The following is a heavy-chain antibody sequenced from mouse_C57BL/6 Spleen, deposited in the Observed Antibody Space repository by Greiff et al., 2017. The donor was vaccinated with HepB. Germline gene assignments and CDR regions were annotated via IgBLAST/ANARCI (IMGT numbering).Heavy chain of an antibody. CDR1: GYTFTSYG. V-gene: IGHV1-81*01. Sequence: VKLMESGAELARPGASVKLSCKASGYTFTSYGISWVKQRTGQGLEWIGEIYPRSGNTYYNEKFKGKATLTADKSSSTAYMELRSLTSEDSAVYFCARSTTVVYYFDYWGQGTTLTVSS. J-gene: IGHJ2*01. CDR2: IYPRSGNT. CDR3: ARSTTVVYYFDY. D-gene: IGHD1-1*01.